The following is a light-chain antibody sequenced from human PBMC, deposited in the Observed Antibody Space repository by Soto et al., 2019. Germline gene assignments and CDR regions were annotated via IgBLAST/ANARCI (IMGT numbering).Light chain of an antibody. Sequence: EIVMTQSPDTLSVSPGDRATLSCRASESVGTNVAWFQQRPGQAPRLLIYGASTRVVGIPARFSGSGSETEFTLTISSLQSEDFAIYHCQQWIRWTFGQGTRLELK. J-gene: IGKJ1*01. CDR3: QQWIRWT. CDR1: ESVGTN. V-gene: IGKV3-15*01. CDR2: GAS.